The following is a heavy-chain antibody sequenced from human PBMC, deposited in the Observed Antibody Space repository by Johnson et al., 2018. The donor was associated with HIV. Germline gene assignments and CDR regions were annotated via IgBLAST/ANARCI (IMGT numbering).Heavy chain of an antibody. J-gene: IGHJ3*01. CDR3: ARAPHDAFDV. V-gene: IGHV3-33*05. Sequence: QVQLVESGGGVVQPGRSLRLSCAASGFTFSSYGMHWVRQAPGKGLEWVAVISYDGSNKYYADSVKGRFTISRDNSKNTLYLQMNSLRDEDTAVYYCARAPHDAFDVWGQGTMVTVSS. CDR2: ISYDGSNK. CDR1: GFTFSSYG.